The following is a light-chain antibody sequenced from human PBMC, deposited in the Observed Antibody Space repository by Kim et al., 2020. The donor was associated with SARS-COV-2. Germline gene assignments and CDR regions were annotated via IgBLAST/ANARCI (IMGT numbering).Light chain of an antibody. Sequence: EIVLTQSPGTLYLSPGERATLSCRASQSVSSSYLAWYQQKPGQAPRLLIYGASSRATGIPDRFSGSGSGTDFTLTISRLEPEDFAVYYCQQYGSSPGTFGQGTKVDIK. J-gene: IGKJ1*01. V-gene: IGKV3-20*01. CDR1: QSVSSSY. CDR2: GAS. CDR3: QQYGSSPGT.